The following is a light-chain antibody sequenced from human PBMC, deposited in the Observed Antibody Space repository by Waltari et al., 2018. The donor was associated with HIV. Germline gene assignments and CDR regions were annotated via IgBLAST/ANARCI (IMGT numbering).Light chain of an antibody. CDR2: WAS. CDR3: QQYYSAPLT. V-gene: IGKV4-1*01. CDR1: QSALYRSNNKNY. J-gene: IGKJ1*01. Sequence: DIVMTQSPESLAVSLGERATINCKSSQSALYRSNNKNYLVWYQQKPGQPPKLLIYWASTRESGVPDRFSGSGSGTDFTLTISSLQAEDVAVYYCQQYYSAPLTFGQGTKVEIK.